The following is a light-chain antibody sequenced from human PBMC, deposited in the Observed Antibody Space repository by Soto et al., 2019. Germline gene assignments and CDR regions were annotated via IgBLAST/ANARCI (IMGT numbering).Light chain of an antibody. V-gene: IGLV2-14*03. Sequence: QSVLTQPASVSGSPGQSITIPCTGTSNDIGGYNYVSWYQQFPGKAPKLIIYDVTNRPSGVSFRFSGSKSSNAASLTISGLQSEDEAGCSSYSSTSTRRLSGAGTKVTVL. CDR3: SSYSSTSTRRL. CDR2: DVT. J-gene: IGLJ1*01. CDR1: SNDIGGYNY.